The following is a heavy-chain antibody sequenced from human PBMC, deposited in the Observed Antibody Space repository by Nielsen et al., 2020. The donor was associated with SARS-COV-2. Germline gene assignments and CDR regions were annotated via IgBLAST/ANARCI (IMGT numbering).Heavy chain of an antibody. D-gene: IGHD2-2*01. J-gene: IGHJ4*02. V-gene: IGHV5-10-1*01. Sequence: KVSCKGSGYSFTNYWISWVRQMPGKGLEWMGRIDPSDSYTNCSPSFQGHVTISGDKSISTAYLQWSSLKASDTAMYYCVRGSHCSSTRCHIDYWGQGTLVTVSS. CDR2: IDPSDSYT. CDR3: VRGSHCSSTRCHIDY. CDR1: GYSFTNYW.